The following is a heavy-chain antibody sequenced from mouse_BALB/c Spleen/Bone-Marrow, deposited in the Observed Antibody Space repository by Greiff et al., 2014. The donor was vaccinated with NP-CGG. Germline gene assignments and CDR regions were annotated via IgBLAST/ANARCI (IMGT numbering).Heavy chain of an antibody. V-gene: IGHV1-14*01. D-gene: IGHD2-14*01. Sequence: LVESGPELVKPGASVKMSCKASGYTFTSYVMHWVKQKPGQGLEWIGYINPYNDGTKYNEKFKGKATLTSDKSSSTAYRELSSLTSEDSAVYYCAKGDNYRYDFDYWGQGTTLTVSS. J-gene: IGHJ2*01. CDR1: GYTFTSYV. CDR2: INPYNDGT. CDR3: AKGDNYRYDFDY.